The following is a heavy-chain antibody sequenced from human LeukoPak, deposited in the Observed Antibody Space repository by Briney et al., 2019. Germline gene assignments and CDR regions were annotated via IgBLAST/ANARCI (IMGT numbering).Heavy chain of an antibody. J-gene: IGHJ4*02. V-gene: IGHV3-21*01. Sequence: GGSLRLSCAASGFTLRSYRMNWVGQAQGKGREWVSSISSSSSYIYYADSVKGRFTISRDNAKNSLYLQMNSLRAEDTAVYYCARDYSYSGYAVGYWGQGTLVTVSS. D-gene: IGHD5-12*01. CDR1: GFTLRSYR. CDR3: ARDYSYSGYAVGY. CDR2: ISSSSSYI.